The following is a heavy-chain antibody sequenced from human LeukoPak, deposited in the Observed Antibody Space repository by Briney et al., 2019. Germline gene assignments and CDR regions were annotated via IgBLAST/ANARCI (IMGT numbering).Heavy chain of an antibody. CDR2: IIPIFGTA. V-gene: IGHV1-69*05. Sequence: GASVKVSCKASGGTFSSYAISWVRQPPGQGLEWMGGIIPIFGTANYAQKFQGRVTITTDESTSTAYMELSSLRSEDTAVYYCARGGVGSESNDYSHVFDYWGQGTLVTVSS. CDR3: ARGGVGSESNDYSHVFDY. CDR1: GGTFSSYA. D-gene: IGHD4-11*01. J-gene: IGHJ4*02.